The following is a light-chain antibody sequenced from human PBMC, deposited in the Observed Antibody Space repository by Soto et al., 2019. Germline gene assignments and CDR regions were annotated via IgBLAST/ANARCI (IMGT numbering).Light chain of an antibody. CDR1: SSNIGAGYE. V-gene: IGLV1-40*01. CDR3: QSYDSSLSGYV. J-gene: IGLJ1*01. Sequence: QSVLTQPPSVSEAPGQRVTISCTGSSSNIGAGYEAHWYQQVPGTAPKLLIYENNNRPSGVPDRFSGSKSVTSASLAITGLQAEDEAEDYCQSYDSSLSGYVFGTGTKLTVL. CDR2: ENN.